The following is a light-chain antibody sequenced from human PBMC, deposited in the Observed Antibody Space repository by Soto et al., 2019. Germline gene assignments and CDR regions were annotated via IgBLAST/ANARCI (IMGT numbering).Light chain of an antibody. J-gene: IGKJ1*01. CDR1: QSVTSNY. Sequence: EIVLTQSPGTLSLSPGERATLSCGASQSVTSNYLAWYQQKPGQAPRLLIFGASSRATGIPDRFSGSGSGTHFSLTIRRLEPDDFAVYYCQKYGNFWTFGQGTKVDIK. CDR3: QKYGNFWT. CDR2: GAS. V-gene: IGKV3-20*01.